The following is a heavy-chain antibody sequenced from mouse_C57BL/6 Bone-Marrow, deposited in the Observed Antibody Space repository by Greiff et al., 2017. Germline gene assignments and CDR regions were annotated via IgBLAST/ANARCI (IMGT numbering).Heavy chain of an antibody. CDR2: ISDGGSYT. J-gene: IGHJ4*01. CDR1: GFTFSSYA. V-gene: IGHV5-4*03. CDR3: APNWSYYAMDY. Sequence: DVKLVESGGGLVKPGGSLKLSCAASGFTFSSYAMSWVRQTPEKRLEWVATISDGGSYTYYPDNVKGRFTISRDNAKNNLYLQMSHLKSEDTAMYYCAPNWSYYAMDYWGQGTSVTVSS. D-gene: IGHD4-1*01.